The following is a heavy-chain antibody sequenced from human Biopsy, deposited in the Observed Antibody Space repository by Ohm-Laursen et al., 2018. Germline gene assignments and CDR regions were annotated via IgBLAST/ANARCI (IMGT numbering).Heavy chain of an antibody. J-gene: IGHJ5*02. CDR1: GFAFSYYR. CDR2: MWSDGINK. Sequence: SLRLPCAASGFAFSYYRLHWVRQAPGKGLPWVAVMWSDGINKNYADSVKGRFTVSRDNSNNVLYLQMSSLRDEDSAVYYCARDDDTTGHYMILNHWGQGTLVTVSS. V-gene: IGHV3-33*01. CDR3: ARDDDTTGHYMILNH. D-gene: IGHD3-9*01.